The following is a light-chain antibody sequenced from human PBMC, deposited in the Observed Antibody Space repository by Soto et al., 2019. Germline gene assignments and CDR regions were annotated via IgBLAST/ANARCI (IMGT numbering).Light chain of an antibody. CDR3: LQYASPLYT. CDR2: GAS. J-gene: IGKJ2*01. Sequence: VLTQSPGTLSLSPGERATLSCRASQSLSSSFLAWYQQKPGLAPRLLLYGASNRATGIPDRFSGSGSGTDFTLSISRLEPEDFAVYFCLQYASPLYTFGQRTKLEI. CDR1: QSLSSSF. V-gene: IGKV3-20*01.